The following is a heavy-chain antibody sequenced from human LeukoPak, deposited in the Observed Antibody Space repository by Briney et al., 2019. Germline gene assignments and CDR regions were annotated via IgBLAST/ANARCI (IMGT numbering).Heavy chain of an antibody. Sequence: SVKVSCKASGGTFSSYAISWVRQAPGQGLEWMGGFIPIFGTANYSQKFQGRVTITADESTSTAYMELSSLRSEDTAVYYCARLDIAVAGTPGSYWGQGTLVTVSS. CDR2: FIPIFGTA. J-gene: IGHJ4*02. D-gene: IGHD6-19*01. V-gene: IGHV1-69*01. CDR1: GGTFSSYA. CDR3: ARLDIAVAGTPGSY.